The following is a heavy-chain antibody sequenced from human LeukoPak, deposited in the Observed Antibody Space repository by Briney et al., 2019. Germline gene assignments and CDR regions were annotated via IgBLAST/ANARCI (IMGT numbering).Heavy chain of an antibody. CDR1: GGSISSSSYY. V-gene: IGHV4-39*02. CDR3: AREDLVVVPLDYYGVDV. D-gene: IGHD2-2*01. CDR2: IYYSGST. J-gene: IGHJ6*02. Sequence: SETLSLTCTVPGGSISSSSYYWGWIRQPPGKGLEWIGTIYYSGSTFYNPSLKSRVTMSVDTSKNQFSLNLTSVTAADTAVYYCAREDLVVVPLDYYGVDVWGQGTTVTVSS.